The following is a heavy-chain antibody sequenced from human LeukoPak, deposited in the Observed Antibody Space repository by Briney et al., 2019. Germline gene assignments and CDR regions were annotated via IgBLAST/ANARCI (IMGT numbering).Heavy chain of an antibody. CDR1: GGIFNKYA. V-gene: IGHV1-69*01. Sequence: SVKVSCKTSGGIFNKYAISWVRQAPGQGLEWMGGIIPIFGTTHYAQKFQDRLTVTADDSMSTAYMELTSLRSEDTAVYYCARISTSDPWGQGTLVTVSS. J-gene: IGHJ5*02. CDR2: IIPIFGTT. CDR3: ARISTSDP.